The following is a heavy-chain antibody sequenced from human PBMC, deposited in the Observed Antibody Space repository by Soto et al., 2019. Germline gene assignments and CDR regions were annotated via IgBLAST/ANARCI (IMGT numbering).Heavy chain of an antibody. Sequence: SETLSLTCTVSGGSISSYYWSWIRQPPGKGLEWIGYIYYSGSTNYNPSLKSRVTISVDTSKNQFSLKLSSVTAADTAVYYCARWSGYLNYFDYWGQGTLVTVSS. D-gene: IGHD3-3*01. J-gene: IGHJ4*02. V-gene: IGHV4-59*01. CDR1: GGSISSYY. CDR2: IYYSGST. CDR3: ARWSGYLNYFDY.